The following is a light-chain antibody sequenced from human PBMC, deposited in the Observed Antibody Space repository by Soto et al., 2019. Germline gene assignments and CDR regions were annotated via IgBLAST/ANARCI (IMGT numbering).Light chain of an antibody. CDR1: SSNIGSKT. CDR3: AAWDASLNGYV. J-gene: IGLJ1*01. Sequence: QSVLTQPPSASGTPGQRVTISCSGSSSNIGSKTVNWYQQLPGTVPNLLIYNSYQRPSGVPDRFSGSKSGTSASLAISGLQSEDEADYYCAAWDASLNGYVFGAGTKLTVL. V-gene: IGLV1-44*01. CDR2: NSY.